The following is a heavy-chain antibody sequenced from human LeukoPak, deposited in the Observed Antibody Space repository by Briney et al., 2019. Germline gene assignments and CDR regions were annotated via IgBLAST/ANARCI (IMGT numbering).Heavy chain of an antibody. D-gene: IGHD4-17*01. CDR3: ARGLVGDYIDY. V-gene: IGHV1-18*01. CDR2: ISAYNGNT. Sequence: XWMGWISAYNGNTNYAQKLQGRVTMTTDTSTSTAYMELRSLRSDDTAVYYCARGLVGDYIDYWGQGTLVTVSS. J-gene: IGHJ4*02.